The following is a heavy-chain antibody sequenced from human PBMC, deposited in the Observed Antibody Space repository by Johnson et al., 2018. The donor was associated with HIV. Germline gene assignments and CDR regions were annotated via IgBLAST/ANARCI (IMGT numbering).Heavy chain of an antibody. D-gene: IGHD3-16*01. CDR1: GFTFSSYD. V-gene: IGHV3-13*01. Sequence: VQLVESGGGLVQPGGSLRLSCAASGFTFSSYDMHWVRQATGKGLEWVSAIGTAGDTYYPGSVKGRFTISRENAKNSLYLQMNSLRAGDTDVYYCARDRSKGGAFDIWGQGTMVTVSS. CDR2: IGTAGDT. J-gene: IGHJ3*02. CDR3: ARDRSKGGAFDI.